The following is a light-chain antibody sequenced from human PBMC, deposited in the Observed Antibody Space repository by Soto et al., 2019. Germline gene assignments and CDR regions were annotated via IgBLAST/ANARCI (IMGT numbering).Light chain of an antibody. CDR3: SSYAGSNSLI. J-gene: IGLJ1*01. CDR2: DVI. CDR1: SSDVGGYNH. V-gene: IGLV2-8*01. Sequence: QSALTQPPSASGALGQSVTISCTGTSSDVGGYNHVSWYQQQPGKAPKLLIYDVIHRPSGVPDRFSGSKSGNTASLTVSGLQADYEVDYYCSSYAGSNSLIFGTGTKLTVL.